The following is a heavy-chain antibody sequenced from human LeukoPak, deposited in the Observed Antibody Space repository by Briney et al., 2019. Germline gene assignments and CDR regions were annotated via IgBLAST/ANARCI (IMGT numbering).Heavy chain of an antibody. Sequence: PGGSLRLSCAVSGFTFSDYTMNWVRQAPGKGLERVSYISKSSSTMYYADSVKGRFTISRDNARNSLYLQMNSLRDEDTAVYYCAKGDYSFDYWGQGTLVTVSS. CDR2: ISKSSSTM. V-gene: IGHV3-48*02. CDR3: AKGDYSFDY. J-gene: IGHJ4*02. CDR1: GFTFSDYT.